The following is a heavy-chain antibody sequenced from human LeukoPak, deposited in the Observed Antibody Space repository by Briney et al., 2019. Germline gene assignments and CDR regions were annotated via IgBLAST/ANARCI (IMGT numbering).Heavy chain of an antibody. J-gene: IGHJ5*02. CDR3: TRPHYYDSSGYYWFDP. V-gene: IGHV3-73*01. D-gene: IGHD3-22*01. CDR1: GFTFSGSA. CDR2: IRSKANSYAT. Sequence: GGSLRLSCAASGFTFSGSAMHWVRQASGEGLEWVGRIRSKANSYATAYAASVKGRFTISRDDSKSTAYLQMNSLKTEDTAVYYCTRPHYYDSSGYYWFDPWGQGTLVTVSS.